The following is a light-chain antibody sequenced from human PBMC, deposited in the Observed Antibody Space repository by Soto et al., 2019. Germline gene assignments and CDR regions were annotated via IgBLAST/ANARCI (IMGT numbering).Light chain of an antibody. CDR3: QQYGSSPQT. CDR2: GAS. V-gene: IGKV3-20*01. CDR1: QSVSSSY. J-gene: IGKJ2*01. Sequence: EIVLTQSPGALSLSPGGRATLSCRASQSVSSSYLAWDQQKQGQASRILIYGASSIANGIADRFSGSGSGTDLPLTISRLEPEDVAVYYCQQYGSSPQTFGQGTKLEIK.